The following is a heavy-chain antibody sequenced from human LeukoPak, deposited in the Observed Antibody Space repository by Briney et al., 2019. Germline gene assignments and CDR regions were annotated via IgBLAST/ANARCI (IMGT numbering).Heavy chain of an antibody. V-gene: IGHV4-34*01. D-gene: IGHD3-22*01. CDR3: ARGGRLLGKFDY. CDR1: GGSFSGYY. CDR2: INQSGST. J-gene: IGHJ4*02. Sequence: PSETLSLTCAVYGGSFSGYYWSWIRQPPGKGLEWIGEINQSGSTNYNPSLKSRVTISVDTSTNQFSLKLSSVTAADTAVYFCARGGRLLGKFDYWGQGTLVTVSS.